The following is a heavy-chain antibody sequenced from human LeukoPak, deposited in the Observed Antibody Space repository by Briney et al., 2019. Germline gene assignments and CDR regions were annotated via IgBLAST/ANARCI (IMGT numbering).Heavy chain of an antibody. D-gene: IGHD3-3*01. CDR3: ARGPSRTIFGVVTHDY. Sequence: GGSLRLSCAASGFTFSSYAMSWVRQAPGKGLEWVSAISGSGGSTYYADSVKGRFTISRDNAKNSLYLQMNSLRAEDTAVYYCARGPSRTIFGVVTHDYWGQGTLVTVSS. CDR2: ISGSGGST. CDR1: GFTFSSYA. J-gene: IGHJ4*02. V-gene: IGHV3-23*01.